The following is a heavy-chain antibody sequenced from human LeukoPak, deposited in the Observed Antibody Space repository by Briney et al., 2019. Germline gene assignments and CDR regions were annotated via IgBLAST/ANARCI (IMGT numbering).Heavy chain of an antibody. CDR1: GFTFSTSW. V-gene: IGHV3-7*01. D-gene: IGHD5-18*01. CDR3: ARDSGYNAFDI. J-gene: IGHJ3*02. Sequence: RGSLRLSCAASGFTFSTSWMTWVRQAPGKELEWVGNINEDGGVKNYVDSLKGRFTTSRDNARNSLYLQMHSLRADDTAVYYCARDSGYNAFDIWGQGTMVTVSS. CDR2: INEDGGVK.